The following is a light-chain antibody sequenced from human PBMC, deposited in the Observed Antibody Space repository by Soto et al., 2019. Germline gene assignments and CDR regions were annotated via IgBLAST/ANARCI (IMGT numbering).Light chain of an antibody. CDR2: GAS. CDR1: QSVNDNY. J-gene: IGKJ1*01. V-gene: IGKV3-20*01. Sequence: EIVLTQSPGTLSLSPRERATLSCRASQSVNDNYSAWYQHKPGQAPRLLIYGASSRAPGIPDRFSGSGSGTDFTLTISRLEPEDFAIYYCQQYAASPRTFGQGTQVEVK. CDR3: QQYAASPRT.